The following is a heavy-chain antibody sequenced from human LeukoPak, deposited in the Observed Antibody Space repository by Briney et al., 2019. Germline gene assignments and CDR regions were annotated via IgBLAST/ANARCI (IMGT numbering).Heavy chain of an antibody. D-gene: IGHD1-26*01. CDR2: IYYSGST. CDR3: ARGEYSGSYYYSDY. J-gene: IGHJ4*02. V-gene: IGHV4-59*01. CDR1: GGSISSYY. Sequence: SETLSLTCTVSGGSISSYYWSWIRQPPGKGLEWIGYIYYSGSTNYNPSLKSRVTISVDTSKNQFSLKLSSVTAADTAVYYCARGEYSGSYYYSDYWGQGTLVTVSS.